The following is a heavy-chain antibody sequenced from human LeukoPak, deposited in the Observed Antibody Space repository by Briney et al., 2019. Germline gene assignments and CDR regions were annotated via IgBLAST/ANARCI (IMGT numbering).Heavy chain of an antibody. J-gene: IGHJ4*02. CDR3: VRDGSSWGNFDY. D-gene: IGHD7-27*01. V-gene: IGHV3-21*05. Sequence: PGGSLRLSCAASGFTFSSYSMNWVRQAPGKGLEWVSYLSSSSSVIYHADSVKGRFTISRDNAKNSLYLQMNSLRTEDTAVYYCVRDGSSWGNFDYWGQGTLVSVSS. CDR1: GFTFSSYS. CDR2: LSSSSSVI.